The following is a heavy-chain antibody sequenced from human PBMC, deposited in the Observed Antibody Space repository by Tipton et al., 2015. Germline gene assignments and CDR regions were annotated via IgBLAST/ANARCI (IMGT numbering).Heavy chain of an antibody. CDR3: VKDGTRSSSWFDFDY. D-gene: IGHD6-13*01. V-gene: IGHV3-23*01. CDR2: ISGSGEST. Sequence: GSLRLSCTASGFTFSSCAMSWVRQAPGKGLEWVSVISGSGESTNYADSVKGRFTFSRDNSKNTLYMQMNSLRAEDTAIYYCVKDGTRSSSWFDFDYWGQGTLVTVSS. CDR1: GFTFSSCA. J-gene: IGHJ4*02.